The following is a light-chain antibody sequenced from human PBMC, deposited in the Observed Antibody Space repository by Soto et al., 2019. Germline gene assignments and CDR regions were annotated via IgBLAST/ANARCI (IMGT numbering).Light chain of an antibody. CDR3: QQYNSWLWT. V-gene: IGKV3-15*01. CDR2: GAS. Sequence: EIVMRQSPATLSVSPGEGATLSCRASQSVSSKLAWYQQKPGQAPRLLIYGASTRATGIPARFSGSGSGTEFTLIISSXQSEDSAVYYCQQYNSWLWTFGQGTKVDIK. CDR1: QSVSSK. J-gene: IGKJ1*01.